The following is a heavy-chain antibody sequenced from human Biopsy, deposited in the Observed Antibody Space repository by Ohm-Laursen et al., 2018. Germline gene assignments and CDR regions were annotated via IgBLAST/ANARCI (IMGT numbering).Heavy chain of an antibody. D-gene: IGHD6-6*01. CDR1: GFSVSRYD. CDR3: ARDSSRRAREGGMDV. J-gene: IGHJ6*02. Sequence: SLRLSCAASGFSVSRYDMNWVRQAPGKELEWISYISETSSHIYDADSEGGRFTVASDIAKNSLYLQLNSLRVEDTAVYYCARDSSRRAREGGMDVWGQGTTVTVSS. CDR2: ISETSSHI. V-gene: IGHV3-21*01.